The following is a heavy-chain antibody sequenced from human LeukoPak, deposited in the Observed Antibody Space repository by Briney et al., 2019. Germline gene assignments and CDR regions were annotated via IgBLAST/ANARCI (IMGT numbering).Heavy chain of an antibody. D-gene: IGHD3-10*01. J-gene: IGHJ4*02. CDR2: INHSGST. V-gene: IGHV4-34*01. CDR1: GWSFSGYY. CDR3: ARRGYYYGSGSYYPLDY. Sequence: SETLSLTCAVSGWSFSGYYWSWIRQPPGKGLEWIGEINHSGSTNYNPSHKSRVTISVDTSKTQFSLKLSSVTAADTAVYYCARRGYYYGSGSYYPLDYWGQGTLVTVSS.